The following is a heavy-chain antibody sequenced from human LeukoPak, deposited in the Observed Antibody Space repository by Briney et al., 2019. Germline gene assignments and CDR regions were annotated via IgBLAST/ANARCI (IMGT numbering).Heavy chain of an antibody. CDR1: GFTFSSYS. J-gene: IGHJ4*02. Sequence: GSLRLSCAASGFTFSSYSMHWVRQAPGKGLEWVSSISSSSSYIYYADSVKGRFTISRDNAKNSLYLQMNSLRAEDTAVYYCARVPIVGASPFDYWGQGTLVTVSS. CDR2: ISSSSSYI. V-gene: IGHV3-21*01. D-gene: IGHD1-26*01. CDR3: ARVPIVGASPFDY.